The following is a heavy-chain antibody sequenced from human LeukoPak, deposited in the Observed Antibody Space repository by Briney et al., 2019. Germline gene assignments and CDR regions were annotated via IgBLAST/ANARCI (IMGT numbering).Heavy chain of an antibody. CDR2: IRSKAYGGTT. D-gene: IGHD5-18*01. V-gene: IGHV3-49*03. J-gene: IGHJ4*02. CDR3: TREGVGGYSYGYYY. Sequence: GGSLRLSCTASGFTFGDYAMSWFRQAPGKGLEWVGFIRSKAYGGTTEYAASVKGRFTISRDDSKSIAYLQMNSLKTEDTAVYYCTREGVGGYSYGYYYWGQGTLVTVPS. CDR1: GFTFGDYA.